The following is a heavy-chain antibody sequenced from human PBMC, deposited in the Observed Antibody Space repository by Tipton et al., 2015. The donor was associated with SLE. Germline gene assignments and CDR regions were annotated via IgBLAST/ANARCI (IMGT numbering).Heavy chain of an antibody. V-gene: IGHV4-34*01. CDR1: GGSFSGYY. CDR3: ARSPQKCSSTVCYAVGSYFDY. J-gene: IGHJ4*02. D-gene: IGHD2-2*01. Sequence: TLSLTCAVYGGSFSGYYWNWIRQPPGKGLEWIGEINPSGSTNYNPSLKSRITISVDTSKNQFSLKLSSVTAADTAVYYCARSPQKCSSTVCYAVGSYFDYWGQGTLVTVSS. CDR2: INPSGST.